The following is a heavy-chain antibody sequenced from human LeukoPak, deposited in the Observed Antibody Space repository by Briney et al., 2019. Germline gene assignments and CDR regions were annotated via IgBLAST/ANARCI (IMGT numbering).Heavy chain of an antibody. Sequence: SETLSLTCTASGGSISSGSYYWSWIRQPAGKGLEWIGRIYTAGDTSYNPSLKSRVSISKDASKNHFSLTLRSVTAADTAVYYCARLPLPHVVGDTPYWGQGTLVTVSS. J-gene: IGHJ4*02. V-gene: IGHV4-61*02. CDR1: GGSISSGSYY. D-gene: IGHD1-26*01. CDR2: IYTAGDT. CDR3: ARLPLPHVVGDTPY.